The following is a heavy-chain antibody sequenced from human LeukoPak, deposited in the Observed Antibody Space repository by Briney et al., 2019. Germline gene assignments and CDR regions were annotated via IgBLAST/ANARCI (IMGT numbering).Heavy chain of an antibody. CDR1: GGSISSSSYY. CDR2: IYYSGST. CDR3: ARNAPSRGLAVSDY. V-gene: IGHV4-39*07. J-gene: IGHJ4*02. D-gene: IGHD2-15*01. Sequence: NPSETLSLTCTVSGGSISSSSYYWGWIRQPPGKGLEWIGSIYYSGSTYYNPSLKSRVTISVDTSKNQFSLKLSSVTAADTAVYYCARNAPSRGLAVSDYWGQGTLVTVSS.